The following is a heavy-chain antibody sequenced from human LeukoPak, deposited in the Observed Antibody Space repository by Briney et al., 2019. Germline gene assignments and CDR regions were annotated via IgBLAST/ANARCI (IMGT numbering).Heavy chain of an antibody. D-gene: IGHD3-10*01. CDR1: GGSISSYY. J-gene: IGHJ4*02. CDR3: ASDRHSYLYGSGSFDY. Sequence: PSETLSLTCTVSGGSISSYYWSWIRQPPGKGLEWIGHIYTSGSTNYNPSLKSRVTISVDTSKNQFSLKLSSVTAADTAVYYCASDRHSYLYGSGSFDYWGQGTLVTVSS. CDR2: IYTSGST. V-gene: IGHV4-4*09.